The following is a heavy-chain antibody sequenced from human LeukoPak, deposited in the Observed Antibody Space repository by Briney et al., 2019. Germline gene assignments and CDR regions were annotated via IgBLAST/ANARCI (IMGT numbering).Heavy chain of an antibody. D-gene: IGHD4-17*01. CDR2: TSSGRSYI. CDR1: GFTFSSYS. Sequence: GGSLRLSCAASGFTFSSYSMNWVRQAPGKGLEWVSSTSSGRSYIYYADSVKGRFTISRDNAKNSLYLQMNSPRAEDTAVYHCARDMTTATTCYLQHWGQGTLVTVSS. CDR3: ARDMTTATTCYLQH. J-gene: IGHJ1*01. V-gene: IGHV3-21*01.